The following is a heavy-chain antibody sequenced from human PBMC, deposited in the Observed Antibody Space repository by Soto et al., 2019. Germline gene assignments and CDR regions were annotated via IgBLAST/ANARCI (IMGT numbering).Heavy chain of an antibody. CDR2: IWYDGSNK. CDR1: GFTFSSYG. CDR3: ARDDRWNYVSRSFDF. V-gene: IGHV3-33*01. J-gene: IGHJ4*01. D-gene: IGHD1-7*01. Sequence: QVQLVESGGGVVQPGRSLRLSCAASGFTFSSYGMHWVRQAPGKGLEWVADIWYDGSNKYYADSVKGRFTISRDNSKNTLYLKMTSLSAEDTAVYYCARDDRWNYVSRSFDFWGHGTLVTVSS.